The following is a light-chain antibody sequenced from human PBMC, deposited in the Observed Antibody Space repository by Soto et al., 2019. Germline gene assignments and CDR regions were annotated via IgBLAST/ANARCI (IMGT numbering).Light chain of an antibody. V-gene: IGKV1-39*01. CDR2: AAS. CDR1: QTISNY. J-gene: IGKJ4*01. Sequence: DIQMTQSPSSLSASVGDRVTITCRASQTISNYLNWYQQKPGKAPKVLIYAASSLQSGVPSRFSGSGSGTDFTLTISSLQPEDFASYFCQHSFNTPLTFGGGTKVEI. CDR3: QHSFNTPLT.